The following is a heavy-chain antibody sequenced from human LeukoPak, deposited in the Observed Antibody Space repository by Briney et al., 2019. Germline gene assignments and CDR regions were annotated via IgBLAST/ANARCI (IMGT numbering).Heavy chain of an antibody. CDR2: IHPNSGGT. CDR3: ARLASVPG. Sequence: ASVKVSCKASGYTFTGYYLHWVRQAPGQGLEWMGWIHPNSGGTNYAQKFQGRVTMTRDTSISTAYMELSSLRSDDTAVYFCARLASVPGGGQGTLFTVSS. V-gene: IGHV1-2*02. CDR1: GYTFTGYY. J-gene: IGHJ1*01. D-gene: IGHD6-19*01.